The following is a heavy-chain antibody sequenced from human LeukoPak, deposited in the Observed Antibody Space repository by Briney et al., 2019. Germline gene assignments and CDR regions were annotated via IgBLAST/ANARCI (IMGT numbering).Heavy chain of an antibody. J-gene: IGHJ5*02. V-gene: IGHV4-34*01. CDR1: GGSFSGYY. CDR3: ARLQLVLLRTYNWFDP. D-gene: IGHD6-6*01. Sequence: SETLSLTCAVYGGSFSGYYWSWIRQPPGKGLEWIGEINHSGSINYNPSLKSRVTISVDTSKNQFSLKLSSVTAADTAVYYCARLQLVLLRTYNWFDPWGQGTLVTVSS. CDR2: INHSGSI.